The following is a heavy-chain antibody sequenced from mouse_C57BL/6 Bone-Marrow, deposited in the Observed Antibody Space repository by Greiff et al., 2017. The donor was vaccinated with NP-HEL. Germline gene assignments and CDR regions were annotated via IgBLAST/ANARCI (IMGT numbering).Heavy chain of an antibody. CDR1: GYSFTGYF. Sequence: VQLQQSGPELVKPGDSVKISCKASGYSFTGYFMNWVMQSHGKSLEWIGRINPYNGDTFYNQKFKGKATLTVDKSSSTAHMERRGLTSEDSAVYYCARWGYGSRGDWYFDVWGTGTTVTVSS. D-gene: IGHD1-1*01. J-gene: IGHJ1*03. V-gene: IGHV1-20*01. CDR2: INPYNGDT. CDR3: ARWGYGSRGDWYFDV.